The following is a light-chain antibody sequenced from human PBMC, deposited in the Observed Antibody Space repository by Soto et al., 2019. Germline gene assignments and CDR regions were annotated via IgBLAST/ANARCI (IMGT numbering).Light chain of an antibody. Sequence: DIQMTQSPSTLSASVGDRVTITCRASQSISSWLAWYQQKPGKAPKLLIYDASSLESGVPERFSGSGSETDFPLTISSLQPDDFATYYCQQYNSYPLTFGGGTKVEIK. V-gene: IGKV1-5*01. CDR3: QQYNSYPLT. CDR1: QSISSW. CDR2: DAS. J-gene: IGKJ4*01.